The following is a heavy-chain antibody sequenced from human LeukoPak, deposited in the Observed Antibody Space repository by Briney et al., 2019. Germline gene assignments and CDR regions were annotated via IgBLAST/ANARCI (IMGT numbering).Heavy chain of an antibody. D-gene: IGHD4-17*01. CDR1: GFTFSDYY. CDR3: ARAPDYGDYHFDY. J-gene: IGHJ4*02. CDR2: ITSRGGYT. V-gene: IGHV3-11*06. Sequence: PGGSLRLSCAASGFTFSDYYMSWIRQAPGKGLEWVSYITSRGGYTNYADSVKGRFTISRDNAENSLFLQMNSLRAEDTAVYYCARAPDYGDYHFDYWGQGTLVTVSS.